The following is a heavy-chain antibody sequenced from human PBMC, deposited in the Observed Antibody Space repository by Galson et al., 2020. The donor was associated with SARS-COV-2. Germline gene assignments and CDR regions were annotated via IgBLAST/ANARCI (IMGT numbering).Heavy chain of an antibody. CDR2: FDPEDGET. D-gene: IGHD4-17*01. CDR3: ATTQVLTTVTTWFDP. V-gene: IGHV1-24*01. Sequence: ASVKVSCKVSGYTLTELSMHWVRQAPGKGLEWMGGFDPEDGETIYAQKFQGRVTMTEDTSTDTAYMELSSLRSEDTAVYYCATTQVLTTVTTWFDPWCQGTLFTVSS. CDR1: GYTLTELS. J-gene: IGHJ5*02.